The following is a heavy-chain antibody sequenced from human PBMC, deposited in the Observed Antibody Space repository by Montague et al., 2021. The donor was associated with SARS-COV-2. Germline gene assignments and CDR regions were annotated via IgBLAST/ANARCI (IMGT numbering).Heavy chain of an antibody. CDR2: ISWNSGRI. J-gene: IGHJ6*02. V-gene: IGHV3-9*01. CDR3: AKGTTTGYFYGMDV. CDR1: GFTFDDYA. D-gene: IGHD1-1*01. Sequence: SLRLSCAASGFTFDDYAMHSVRQVPGKGLEWVSGISWNSGRIGYXDSXRGRFTISRDNAKNSLYLQMNSLRAEDTALYFCAKGTTTGYFYGMDVWGQGTTVTVSS.